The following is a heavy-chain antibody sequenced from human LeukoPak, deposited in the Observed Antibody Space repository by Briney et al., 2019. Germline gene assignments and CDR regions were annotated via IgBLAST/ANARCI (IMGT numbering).Heavy chain of an antibody. D-gene: IGHD1-26*01. J-gene: IGHJ4*02. CDR2: IGGGGTGT. CDR1: GFTFSSSA. V-gene: IGHV3-23*01. CDR3: AKELESWEIFEY. Sequence: GGSLRLSCAASGFTFSSSAMTWVRQAPGKGLERVSGIGGGGTGTHYADSVKGRFTVSRDNSRNTLYLQMNSLRAEDTALYYCAKELESWEIFEYWGQGTLVTVSS.